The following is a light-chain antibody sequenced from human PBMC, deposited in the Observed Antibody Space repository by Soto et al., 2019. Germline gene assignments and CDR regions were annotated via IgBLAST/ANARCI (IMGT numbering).Light chain of an antibody. Sequence: QSALTQPASVSGSPGQSITISCTGTSSDVGGYNYVSWYQQHPGKAPKLMIYDVSNRPSGVSNRFSGSKSGNTASLTISGLQPEDEADYYCSSFTSSSTYVFGTGTKVNVL. V-gene: IGLV2-14*01. J-gene: IGLJ1*01. CDR1: SSDVGGYNY. CDR3: SSFTSSSTYV. CDR2: DVS.